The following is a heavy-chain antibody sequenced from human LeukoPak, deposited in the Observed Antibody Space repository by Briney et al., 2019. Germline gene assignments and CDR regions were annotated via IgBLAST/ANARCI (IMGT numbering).Heavy chain of an antibody. CDR2: ISGSGGST. CDR1: GFTFSSYG. D-gene: IGHD3-3*01. V-gene: IGHV3-23*01. CDR3: AKDGHDFWSGSDY. Sequence: PGGSLRLSCAASGFTFSSYGMSWVRQAPGKGLEWVPGISGSGGSTYYTDSVKGRFTISRDTSKNTLYLQMSSLRAEDTAVYYCAKDGHDFWSGSDYWGQGTLVTVSS. J-gene: IGHJ4*02.